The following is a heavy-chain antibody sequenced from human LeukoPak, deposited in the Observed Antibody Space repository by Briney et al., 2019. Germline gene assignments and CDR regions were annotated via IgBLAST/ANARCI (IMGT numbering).Heavy chain of an antibody. D-gene: IGHD5-18*01. Sequence: SETLSLTCTVSGGSISSSSYYWGWIRQPPGKGLEWIGSIYYSGSTYYNPSLKSRVTISVDTSKNQFSLKLSSVTAADTAVYYCARDGISLDTYYYYMDVWGKGTTVTVSS. V-gene: IGHV4-39*07. CDR1: GGSISSSSYY. J-gene: IGHJ6*03. CDR2: IYYSGST. CDR3: ARDGISLDTYYYYMDV.